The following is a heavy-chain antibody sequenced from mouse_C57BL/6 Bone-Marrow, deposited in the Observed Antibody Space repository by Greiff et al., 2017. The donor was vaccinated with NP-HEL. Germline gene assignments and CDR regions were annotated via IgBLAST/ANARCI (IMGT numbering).Heavy chain of an antibody. CDR2: IYPGSGST. CDR3: ARKRKGYWYFDV. Sequence: VQLQQPGAELVKPGASVKMSCKASGYTFTSYWITWVKQRPGQGLEWIGDIYPGSGSTNYNEKFKSKATLTVDTSSSTAYMQLSSLTSEDSAVYYCARKRKGYWYFDVWGTGTTVTVSS. CDR1: GYTFTSYW. V-gene: IGHV1-55*01. J-gene: IGHJ1*03.